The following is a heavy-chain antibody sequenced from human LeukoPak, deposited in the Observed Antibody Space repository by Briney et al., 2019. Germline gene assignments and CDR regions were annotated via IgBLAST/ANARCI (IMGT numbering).Heavy chain of an antibody. D-gene: IGHD1-26*01. J-gene: IGHJ4*02. CDR1: GGSISSRNW. V-gene: IGHV4-4*02. CDR3: ARDLLGWELHYFDY. Sequence: SETLSLTCAVSGGSISSRNWWSWVRQPPGKGLEWIGEIYHSGSTNYNPSLKTRVTISVDKSKNQFSLKLSSVTAADTAVYYCARDLLGWELHYFDYWGQGTLVTVSS. CDR2: IYHSGST.